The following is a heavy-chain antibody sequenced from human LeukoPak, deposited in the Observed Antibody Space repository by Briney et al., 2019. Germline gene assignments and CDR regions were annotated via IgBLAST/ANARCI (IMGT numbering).Heavy chain of an antibody. D-gene: IGHD3-22*01. CDR1: GFTFSSYG. Sequence: PGGSLRLSCAASGFTFSSYGMHWVRQAPGKGLEWVAVISYDGSNKYYADSVKGRFTISRDNSKNTLYLQMNSLRAEDTAVYYCAKSVIVVVITPYLDPWGQGTLVTVSS. V-gene: IGHV3-30*18. CDR3: AKSVIVVVITPYLDP. J-gene: IGHJ5*02. CDR2: ISYDGSNK.